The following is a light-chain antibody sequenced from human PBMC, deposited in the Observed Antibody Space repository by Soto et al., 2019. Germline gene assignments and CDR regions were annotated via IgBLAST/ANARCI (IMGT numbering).Light chain of an antibody. CDR3: CLYAGSYTFV. CDR2: DVS. CDR1: SSDVGGYNY. V-gene: IGLV2-11*01. Sequence: QSALTQPRSVSGSPGQSVTISCTGTSSDVGGYNYVSWYQQHPGKAPKLMIYDVSKRPSEVPDRFSGSKSGNTASLTISGLQAEDEADYYCCLYAGSYTFVFGTGTKLTVL. J-gene: IGLJ1*01.